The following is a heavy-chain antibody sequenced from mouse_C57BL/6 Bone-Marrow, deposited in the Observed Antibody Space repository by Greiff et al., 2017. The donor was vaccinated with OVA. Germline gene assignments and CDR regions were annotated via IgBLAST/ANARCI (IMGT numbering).Heavy chain of an antibody. V-gene: IGHV1-72*01. CDR3: ARFLTTGGATGAWFAY. J-gene: IGHJ3*01. CDR2: IDPNSGGT. Sequence: QVQLQQSGAELVKPGASVKLSCKASGYTFTSYWMHWVKQRPGRGLEWIGRIDPNSGGTKYNEKFKSKATLTVDKPSSTAYMQLSSLTSEDSAVYYCARFLTTGGATGAWFAYWGQGTLVTVSA. D-gene: IGHD1-1*01. CDR1: GYTFTSYW.